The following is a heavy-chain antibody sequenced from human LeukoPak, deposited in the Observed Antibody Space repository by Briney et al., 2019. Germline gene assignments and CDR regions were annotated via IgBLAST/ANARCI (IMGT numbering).Heavy chain of an antibody. CDR2: IYYSGST. CDR3: ARSLGYCSGGSCSSWYALFDY. V-gene: IGHV4-59*12. CDR1: GGSISSYY. Sequence: PSETLSLTCTVSGGSISSYYWSWIRQPPGKGLEWIGYIYYSGSTNYNPSLKSRVTISVDTSKNQFSLKLSSVTAADTAVYYCARSLGYCSGGSCSSWYALFDYWGQGTLVTVSS. J-gene: IGHJ4*02. D-gene: IGHD2-15*01.